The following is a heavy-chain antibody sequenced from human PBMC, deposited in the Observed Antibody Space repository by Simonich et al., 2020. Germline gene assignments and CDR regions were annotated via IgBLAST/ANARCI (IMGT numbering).Heavy chain of an antibody. CDR3: ARGALTGDYYYMDV. CDR1: GYTFTGYY. D-gene: IGHD7-27*01. Sequence: QVQLVQSGAEVKKPGASVKVSCKASGYTFTGYYMHWVRQAPGQGFEWNGWINPNRGGTNYAQKFQGRVTMTRDTSISTAYMELSRLRSDDTAVYYCARGALTGDYYYMDVWGKGTTVTVSS. V-gene: IGHV1-2*02. J-gene: IGHJ6*03. CDR2: INPNRGGT.